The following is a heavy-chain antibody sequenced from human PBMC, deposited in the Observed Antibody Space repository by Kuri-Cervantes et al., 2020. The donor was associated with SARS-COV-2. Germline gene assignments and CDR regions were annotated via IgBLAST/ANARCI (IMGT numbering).Heavy chain of an antibody. V-gene: IGHV1-2*02. CDR3: ARAAAVTTYYYYYIDV. CDR1: GYTFTGYY. J-gene: IGHJ6*03. Sequence: ASVKVSCKASGYTFTGYYMHWVRQAPGQGLEWMGWINPNSGGTNYAQKFQGRVTMTRDTSISTAYMELSRLRSDDTAVYYCARAAAVTTYYYYYIDVWGKGTTVTVSS. CDR2: INPNSGGT. D-gene: IGHD4-11*01.